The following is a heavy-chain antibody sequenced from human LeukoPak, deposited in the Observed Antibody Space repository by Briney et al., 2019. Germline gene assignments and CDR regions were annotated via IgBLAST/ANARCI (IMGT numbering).Heavy chain of an antibody. D-gene: IGHD6-13*01. J-gene: IGHJ6*03. V-gene: IGHV1-18*01. CDR3: ASQYSSSWYGYYMDV. CDR1: GYTFTSYG. Sequence: ASVKVSCKASGYTFTSYGISWVRQAPGQGREWMGWISAYNGNTNYAQKLQGRVTMTTDTSTSTAYMELRSLRSDDTAVYYCASQYSSSWYGYYMDVWGKGTTVTVSS. CDR2: ISAYNGNT.